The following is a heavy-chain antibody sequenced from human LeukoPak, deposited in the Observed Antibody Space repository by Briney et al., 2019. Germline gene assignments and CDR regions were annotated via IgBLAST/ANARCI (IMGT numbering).Heavy chain of an antibody. CDR3: ARRGTGGYYMDV. J-gene: IGHJ6*03. V-gene: IGHV4-59*08. Sequence: PSETLSLTGSVSGGSMNNHYWSWSRKPPGKGLEWIGYIYYRGSTDYNPPLKSRVTISVDTSKHQFSLKLRSLTAADTAVYYCARRGTGGYYMDVWGQGTTVTVSS. CDR2: IYYRGST. D-gene: IGHD2-8*02. CDR1: GGSMNNHY.